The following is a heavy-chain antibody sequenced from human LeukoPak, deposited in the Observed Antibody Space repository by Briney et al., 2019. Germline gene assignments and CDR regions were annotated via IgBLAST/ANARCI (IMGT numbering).Heavy chain of an antibody. D-gene: IGHD5-24*01. J-gene: IGHJ4*02. V-gene: IGHV3-48*04. Sequence: GGSLRLSCAASGFTFSSYSMNWVRQAPGKGLEWVSSISSSGSTIYYADSVKGRFTISRDNAKNSLYLQMNSLRAEDTAVYYCARTRDGYMDYWGQGTLVTVSS. CDR1: GFTFSSYS. CDR3: ARTRDGYMDY. CDR2: ISSSGSTI.